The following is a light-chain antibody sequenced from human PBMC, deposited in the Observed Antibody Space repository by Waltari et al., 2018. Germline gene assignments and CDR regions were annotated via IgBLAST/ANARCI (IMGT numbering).Light chain of an antibody. J-gene: IGLJ1*01. CDR2: AGS. Sequence: QSALTQPASVSGSPGQSTTISCSGTRSDVGKHNLVTWYQLHPGKAPTLMSSAGSTRPSGVSNRFSGSKSGNTASLTISGLQAEDEADYYCCSYAGSSTYVFGTGTKVTVL. V-gene: IGLV2-23*01. CDR1: RSDVGKHNL. CDR3: CSYAGSSTYV.